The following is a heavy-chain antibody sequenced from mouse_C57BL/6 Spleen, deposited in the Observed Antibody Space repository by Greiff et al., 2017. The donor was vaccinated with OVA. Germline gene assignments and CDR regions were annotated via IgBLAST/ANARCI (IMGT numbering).Heavy chain of an antibody. D-gene: IGHD4-1*01. V-gene: IGHV1-15*01. J-gene: IGHJ4*01. CDR2: IDPETGGT. Sequence: VQLQQSGAELVRPGASVTLSCKASGYTFTDYEMHWVKQTPVHGLEWIGAIDPETGGTAYNQKFKGKAILTADKSSSTAYMELRSLTSEDSAVYYGTKLGRAYYYAMDYWGQGTSVTVSS. CDR1: GYTFTDYE. CDR3: TKLGRAYYYAMDY.